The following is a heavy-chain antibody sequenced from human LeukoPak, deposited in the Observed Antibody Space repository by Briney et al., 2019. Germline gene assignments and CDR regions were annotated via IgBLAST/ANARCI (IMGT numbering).Heavy chain of an antibody. CDR1: GFTFSGSE. Sequence: GGSLKLSCVASGFTFSGSEMYWVRQASGKGLEWVGRIRSKANSYATAYAASVKGRLTISRDDSKNTTYLQMNSLRAEDTAVYYCARGSRGSKPGPPDYYYYGMDVWGQGTTVTVSS. V-gene: IGHV3-73*01. D-gene: IGHD2-15*01. CDR3: ARGSRGSKPGPPDYYYYGMDV. J-gene: IGHJ6*02. CDR2: IRSKANSYAT.